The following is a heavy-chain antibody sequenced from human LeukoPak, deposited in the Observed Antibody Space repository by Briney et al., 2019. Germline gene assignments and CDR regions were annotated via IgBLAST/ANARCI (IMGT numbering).Heavy chain of an antibody. Sequence: ASVKVSCKASGYTFTSYGISWVRQAPGQGLEWMGWISAYNGNTNYAQKLQGRVTMTTDTSTSTAYMELRSLRSDDTAVYYCARDYGGNYYNWFDPWGQGTTVTVST. CDR1: GYTFTSYG. V-gene: IGHV1-18*01. CDR2: ISAYNGNT. CDR3: ARDYGGNYYNWFDP. J-gene: IGHJ5*01. D-gene: IGHD4-23*01.